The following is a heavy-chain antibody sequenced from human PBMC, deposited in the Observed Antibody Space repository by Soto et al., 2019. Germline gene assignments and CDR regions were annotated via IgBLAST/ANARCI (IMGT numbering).Heavy chain of an antibody. J-gene: IGHJ4*02. D-gene: IGHD3-10*01. CDR2: INPSGGST. CDR1: GYTFTSYY. V-gene: IGHV1-46*03. CDR3: ARDPGSGSYEPDLYFDY. Sequence: ASVKVSCKASGYTFTSYYMHWVRQAPGQGLEWMGIINPSGGSTSYAQKFQGRVTMTRDTSTSTVYMELSSLRSEDTAVYYCARDPGSGSYEPDLYFDYWGQGTLVTVSS.